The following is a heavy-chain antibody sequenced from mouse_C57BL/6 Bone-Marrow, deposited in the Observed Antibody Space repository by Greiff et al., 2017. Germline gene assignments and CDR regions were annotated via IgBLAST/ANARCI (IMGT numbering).Heavy chain of an antibody. Sequence: QVQLQQPGAELVKPGASVKLSCKASGYTFTSYWMHWVKQRPGRGLEWIGRIDPNSGSTNYNEKFKSKDTLTVDKSSSTAYMQLSRLTSEDSAVYYCARQTVVAKPAWFAYWGQGTLVTVSA. J-gene: IGHJ3*01. CDR2: IDPNSGST. CDR1: GYTFTSYW. CDR3: ARQTVVAKPAWFAY. V-gene: IGHV1-62-3*01. D-gene: IGHD1-1*01.